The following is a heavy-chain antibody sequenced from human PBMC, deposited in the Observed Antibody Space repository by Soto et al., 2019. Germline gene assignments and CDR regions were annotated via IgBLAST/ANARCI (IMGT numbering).Heavy chain of an antibody. D-gene: IGHD1-26*01. CDR2: ISYYVSNK. CDR3: AKGQAWELLKCSES. CDR1: GFTFSSYG. J-gene: IGHJ5*02. Sequence: PWGSLRLSCAASGFTFSSYGMHWVRQDPGKGLEWVEVISYYVSNKYYADSVKGRFTISRDNSKNTLYLQMNSLRAEDTAVYYCAKGQAWELLKCSESWGQGTLVSVSS. V-gene: IGHV3-30*18.